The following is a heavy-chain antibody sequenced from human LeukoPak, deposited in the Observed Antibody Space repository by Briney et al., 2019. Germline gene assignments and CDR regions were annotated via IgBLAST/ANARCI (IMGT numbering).Heavy chain of an antibody. CDR1: GFTFSSYW. D-gene: IGHD3-10*01. V-gene: IGHV3-23*01. J-gene: IGHJ3*02. Sequence: PGGSLRLSCAASGFTFSSYWMSWVRQAPGKGLEWVSTISSGGDNTYYPDSVKGRFTISRDNSKNTLYLQMNILRAEDTAVYYCAKTNFYYGSGSSYHAFDIWGQGTMVTVSS. CDR3: AKTNFYYGSGSSYHAFDI. CDR2: ISSGGDNT.